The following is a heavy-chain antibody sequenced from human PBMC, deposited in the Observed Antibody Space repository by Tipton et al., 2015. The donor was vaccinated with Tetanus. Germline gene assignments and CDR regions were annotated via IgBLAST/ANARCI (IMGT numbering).Heavy chain of an antibody. CDR1: GGSISSGGYY. J-gene: IGHJ4*02. D-gene: IGHD1-26*01. CDR2: IYFSGST. V-gene: IGHV4-31*03. CDR3: ARDQARGARGWNYFDY. Sequence: TLSLTCTVSGGSISSGGYYWSWIRQHPGKGLEWIGDIYFSGSTYYNPSLKSRVTISVDTSKKQFSLKLNSMTAADTAVYYCARDQARGARGWNYFDYWGQGTLVTVSS.